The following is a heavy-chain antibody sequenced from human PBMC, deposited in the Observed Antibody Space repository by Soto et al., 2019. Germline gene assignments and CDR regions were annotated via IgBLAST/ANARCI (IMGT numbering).Heavy chain of an antibody. V-gene: IGHV4-59*01. J-gene: IGHJ4*02. CDR3: ARDRGGSYSHFDY. D-gene: IGHD1-26*01. CDR1: GGSISSFF. CDR2: IFYNGNT. Sequence: SETLSLTCSVSGGSISSFFWSWVRQPPGKGLEWIGYIFYNGNTNYNPSFESRVTMSVDTSKNQFSLNLSSVTAADTAVYYCARDRGGSYSHFDYWGQGARVTVS.